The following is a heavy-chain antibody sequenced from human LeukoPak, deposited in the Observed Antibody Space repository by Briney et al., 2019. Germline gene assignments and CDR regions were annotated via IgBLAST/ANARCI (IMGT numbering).Heavy chain of an antibody. CDR3: ARHRRPGATSYYFDY. CDR1: GFTFNNDW. Sequence: GGSLRLSCAASGFTFNNDWMSWVRQAPGKGLEWVANIKQDGSEKNYVDSVKGRFTISRDNAKKSLYLQMNSLRTEDTAVYYCARHRRPGATSYYFDYWGQGTLVTVSS. CDR2: IKQDGSEK. D-gene: IGHD5-12*01. J-gene: IGHJ4*02. V-gene: IGHV3-7*01.